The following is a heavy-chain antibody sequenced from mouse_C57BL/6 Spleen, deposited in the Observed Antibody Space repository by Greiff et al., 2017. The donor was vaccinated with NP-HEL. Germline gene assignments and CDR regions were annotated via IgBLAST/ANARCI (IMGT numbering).Heavy chain of an antibody. J-gene: IGHJ1*03. CDR1: GFTFSSYA. V-gene: IGHV5-9-1*02. D-gene: IGHD4-1*01. Sequence: EVMLVESGEGLVKPGGSLKLSCAASGFTFSSYAMSWVRQTPEKRLEWVAYISSGGDYIYYADTVKGRFIISRDNARNTLYLQMSSLKSEDTAMYYSTRDNWDGYFDVWGTGTTVTVAS. CDR2: ISSGGDYI. CDR3: TRDNWDGYFDV.